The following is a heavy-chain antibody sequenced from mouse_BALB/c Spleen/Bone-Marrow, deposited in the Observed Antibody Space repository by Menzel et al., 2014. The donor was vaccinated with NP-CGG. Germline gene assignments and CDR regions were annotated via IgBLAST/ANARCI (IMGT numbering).Heavy chain of an antibody. J-gene: IGHJ2*01. V-gene: IGHV14-3*02. CDR1: GFNIKDTY. D-gene: IGHD1-1*01. Sequence: EVQVAESGAELVKPGASVKLSCTASGFNIKDTYMHWVKQRPEQGLEWIGRIDPANGNTKYDSKFQGQVTITADTSSNTAYLQLSSPTYEATADYCCASYYYGHYYEYWGQGTTLTVSS. CDR2: IDPANGNT. CDR3: ASYYYGHYYEY.